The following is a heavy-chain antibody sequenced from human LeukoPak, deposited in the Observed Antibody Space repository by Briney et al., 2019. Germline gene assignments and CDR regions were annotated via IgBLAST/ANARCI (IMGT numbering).Heavy chain of an antibody. J-gene: IGHJ3*02. D-gene: IGHD2-15*01. CDR1: GFTLSSYT. CDR2: ISSSGSTI. V-gene: IGHV3-48*01. Sequence: GGSLRLSCAASGFTLSSYTMTWVRQAPGKGLEWVSSISSSGSTIYYADSVKGRFTISRDNTKNSLYLQMNSLRAEDTAVYYCAKDGGSDPDSFDIWGQGTMVTVSS. CDR3: AKDGGSDPDSFDI.